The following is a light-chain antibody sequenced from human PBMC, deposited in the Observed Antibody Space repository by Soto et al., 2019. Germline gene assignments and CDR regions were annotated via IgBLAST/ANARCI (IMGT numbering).Light chain of an antibody. Sequence: EIVLTQSPGTLSLSPGERATLSCRASQSVSSSFLAWYQQKPGQAPRLLIYGASSRATGTPDRFSGSWSWTDFTLTIRRLEPEDFAVYYCQQYGSSPRTFGQGTKVEI. CDR1: QSVSSSF. CDR2: GAS. CDR3: QQYGSSPRT. J-gene: IGKJ1*01. V-gene: IGKV3-20*01.